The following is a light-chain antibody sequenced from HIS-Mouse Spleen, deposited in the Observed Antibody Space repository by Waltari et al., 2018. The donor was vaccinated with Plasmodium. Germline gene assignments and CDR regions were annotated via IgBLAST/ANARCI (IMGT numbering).Light chain of an antibody. CDR1: ALPKQY. CDR2: KDS. V-gene: IGLV3-25*03. Sequence: SYELTQPPSVSVSPRQTDRITCSGDALPKQYAYWYQQKPGQAPVLVIYKDSERPSGIPERFSGSSSGTTVTLTISGVQAEDEADYYCQSADSSGTYVFGTGTKVTVL. J-gene: IGLJ1*01. CDR3: QSADSSGTYV.